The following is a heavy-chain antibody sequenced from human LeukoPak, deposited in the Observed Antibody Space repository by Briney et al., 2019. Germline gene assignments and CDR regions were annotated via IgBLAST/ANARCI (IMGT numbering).Heavy chain of an antibody. V-gene: IGHV3-30-3*01. Sequence: GGSLRLSRAASGFTFSTSAMHWVRQAPGKGLEWVAFTSFDESYKFYADSVEGRFTISRDNSKNTLFLQMHNLRVDDTAMYYCAVVAGRFPPDYWGQGTLVTVSS. CDR2: TSFDESYK. CDR1: GFTFSTSA. CDR3: AVVAGRFPPDY. J-gene: IGHJ4*02. D-gene: IGHD6-19*01.